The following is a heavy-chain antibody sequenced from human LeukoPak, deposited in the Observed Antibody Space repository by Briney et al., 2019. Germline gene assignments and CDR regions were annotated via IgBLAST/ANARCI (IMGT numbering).Heavy chain of an antibody. D-gene: IGHD4-11*01. J-gene: IGHJ4*02. Sequence: GASVKVSCKASGYTFTSYGINWVRQAPGRGLEWMGGFDPEDGETIYAQKFQGRVTMTEDTSTDTAYMELSSLRSEDTAVYYCATVHNYRNYWGQGTLVTVSS. CDR3: ATVHNYRNY. V-gene: IGHV1-24*01. CDR1: GYTFTSYG. CDR2: FDPEDGET.